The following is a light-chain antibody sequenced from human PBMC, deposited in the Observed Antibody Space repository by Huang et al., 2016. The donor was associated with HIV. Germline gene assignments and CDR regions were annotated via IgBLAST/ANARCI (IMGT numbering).Light chain of an antibody. J-gene: IGKJ2*01. CDR1: QSVSSN. CDR3: HRYDNWPVT. Sequence: EIVMTQSPATLSVFPGERATLSCRASQSVSSNLAWYQQKPGQAPRLLIYGASTRATSLPARFSGSGSGTEFTLTISSLQSEDFAVYFCHRYDNWPVTFGQGTKLEIK. CDR2: GAS. V-gene: IGKV3-15*01.